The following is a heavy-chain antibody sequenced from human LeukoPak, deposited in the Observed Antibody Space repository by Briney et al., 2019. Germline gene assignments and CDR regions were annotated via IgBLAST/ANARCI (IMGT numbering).Heavy chain of an antibody. CDR3: ARAGYYGSGSYYSVFGPPEYRGLIDY. Sequence: PSETLSLTCTVSGGSISSGDYYWSWIRQPPGKGLEWIGYIYYSGSTYYNPSLKSRVTISVDTSKNQFSLKLSSVTAADTAVYYCARAGYYGSGSYYSVFGPPEYRGLIDYWGQGTLVTVSS. D-gene: IGHD3-10*01. CDR2: IYYSGST. V-gene: IGHV4-30-4*01. CDR1: GGSISSGDYY. J-gene: IGHJ4*02.